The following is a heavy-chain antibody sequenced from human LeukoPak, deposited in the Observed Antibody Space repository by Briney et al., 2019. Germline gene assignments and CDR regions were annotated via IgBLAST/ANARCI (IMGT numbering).Heavy chain of an antibody. CDR3: ARGYYDSSGAYFDY. Sequence: GGSLRLSCAASGFTFDDYGMSWVRRAPGKGLEWVPGINWNGGSTGYADSVKGRFTISRDNAKNSLYLQMNSLRAEDTALYYCARGYYDSSGAYFDYWGQGTLVTVSS. V-gene: IGHV3-20*04. J-gene: IGHJ4*02. D-gene: IGHD3-22*01. CDR1: GFTFDDYG. CDR2: INWNGGST.